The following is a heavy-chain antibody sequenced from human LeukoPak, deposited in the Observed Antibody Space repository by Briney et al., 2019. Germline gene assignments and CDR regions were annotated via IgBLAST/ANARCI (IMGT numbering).Heavy chain of an antibody. Sequence: ASVKVSCKASGYTFTSYYMHWVRQAPGQGLEWMGIINPSGGSTSYAQKFQGRVTMTRDTSTSTVYMELSSLRSEDTAGYYCARGGYSYGPSGRGYYYGMDVWGQGTTVTVSS. CDR2: INPSGGST. CDR3: ARGGYSYGPSGRGYYYGMDV. D-gene: IGHD5-18*01. CDR1: GYTFTSYY. J-gene: IGHJ6*02. V-gene: IGHV1-46*01.